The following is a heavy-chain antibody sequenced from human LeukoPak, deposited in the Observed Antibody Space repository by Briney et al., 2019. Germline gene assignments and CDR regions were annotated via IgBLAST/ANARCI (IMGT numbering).Heavy chain of an antibody. V-gene: IGHV1-2*02. CDR1: GFTFSDYH. Sequence: ASVTVSCKASGFTFSDYHFHWVRESPGQGLEWMGWMDANSGDTKSAQKFQGRVTMTREMSISTAYMELSRLRSDDTAVYYCARTKTIAAAEYFQHWGQGTLVTVSS. J-gene: IGHJ1*01. D-gene: IGHD6-13*01. CDR2: MDANSGDT. CDR3: ARTKTIAAAEYFQH.